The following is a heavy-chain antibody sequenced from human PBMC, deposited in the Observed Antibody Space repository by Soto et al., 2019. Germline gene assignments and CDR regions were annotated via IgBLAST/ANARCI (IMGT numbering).Heavy chain of an antibody. CDR3: ADGSHYAIPVLEF. J-gene: IGHJ6*04. D-gene: IGHD2-8*01. V-gene: IGHV3-23*01. CDR2: ISRTGENT. Sequence: GGSLRLCWEAAGFTFISYAMSWVLQAPGKGLEWVSAISRTGENTHYADSVKGRFTTSRVNCKTTLYLLIDDQRPEGTAVYYCADGSHYAIPVLEFRGKRTSVPVTS. CDR1: GFTFISYA.